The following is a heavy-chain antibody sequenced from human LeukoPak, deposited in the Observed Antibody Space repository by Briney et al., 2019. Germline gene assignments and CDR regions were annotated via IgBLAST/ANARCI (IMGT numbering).Heavy chain of an antibody. CDR1: GFTFSSYW. Sequence: GGSLRLSCAASGFTFSSYWMHWVRQAPGKGLVWVSRINGDGSSTSYADSVKGRFTISRDNAKNTLYLQMNSLRVEDTGIYYCARDAGWGRLDSWGQGALVTVSS. D-gene: IGHD3-16*01. CDR2: INGDGSST. J-gene: IGHJ4*02. V-gene: IGHV3-74*01. CDR3: ARDAGWGRLDS.